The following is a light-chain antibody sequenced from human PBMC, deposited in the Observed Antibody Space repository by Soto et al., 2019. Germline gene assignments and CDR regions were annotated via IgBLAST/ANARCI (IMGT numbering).Light chain of an antibody. CDR2: GAS. Sequence: DIVLTQSPGTLSLSPGERATLSCRASQSVSSNYLAWYQQKPGQAPRLLIHGASSRATGIPDRFSGSGSGTDFTLTISRLEPEDFAVYYCQQYGSSPGVTFGQGTRLEI. V-gene: IGKV3-20*01. J-gene: IGKJ5*01. CDR3: QQYGSSPGVT. CDR1: QSVSSNY.